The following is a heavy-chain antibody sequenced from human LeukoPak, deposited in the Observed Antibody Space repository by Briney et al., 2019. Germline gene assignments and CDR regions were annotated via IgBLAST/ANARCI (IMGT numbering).Heavy chain of an antibody. V-gene: IGHV3-23*01. D-gene: IGHD6-13*01. CDR3: AKGRDSSSKSRANWFDP. J-gene: IGHJ5*02. CDR1: GFTFSSYA. CDR2: ISGGGSST. Sequence: PGGSLRLSCAASGFTFSSYAMSWVRQAPGKGLEWVSIISGGGSSTYYADSVKGRFTISRDNSKNTLYLQMSRLRAEDTAVYYCAKGRDSSSKSRANWFDPWGQGTLVTVSS.